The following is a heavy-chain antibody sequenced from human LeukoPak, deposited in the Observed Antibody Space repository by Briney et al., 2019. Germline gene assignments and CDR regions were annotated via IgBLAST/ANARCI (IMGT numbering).Heavy chain of an antibody. J-gene: IGHJ3*02. D-gene: IGHD2-15*01. V-gene: IGHV4-39*01. CDR2: IYYSGST. Sequence: PSETLSLTCTVSGGSISSSSYYWGWIRQPPGKGLEWIGSIYYSGSTYYNPSLKSRVTISVDTSKNQFSLKLSSVTAADTAVYYCARQPRYCSGGSCLDDAFDIWGQGTMVTVPS. CDR3: ARQPRYCSGGSCLDDAFDI. CDR1: GGSISSSSYY.